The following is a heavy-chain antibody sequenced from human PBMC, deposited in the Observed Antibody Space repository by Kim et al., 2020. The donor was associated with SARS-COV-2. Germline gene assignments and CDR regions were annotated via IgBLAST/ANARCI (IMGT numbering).Heavy chain of an antibody. D-gene: IGHD3-16*02. CDR1: GGSIRNYH. V-gene: IGHV4-59*08. J-gene: IGHJ3*02. CDR3: ARRGGYPLSAFDI. Sequence: SETLSLTCIVSGGSIRNYHWSWIRQSPGKGLEWIAYIYYNENPNYNPSLKSRVTISVDTSRNQFFLNLNSVTVADTAVYYCARRGGYPLSAFDIWGQGTMVTVSS. CDR2: IYYNENP.